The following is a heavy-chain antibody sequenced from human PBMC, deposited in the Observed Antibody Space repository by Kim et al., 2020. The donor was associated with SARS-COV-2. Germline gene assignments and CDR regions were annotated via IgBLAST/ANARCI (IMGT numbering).Heavy chain of an antibody. CDR2: IYSGGST. J-gene: IGHJ4*02. Sequence: GGSLRLSCAASGFTVSSNYMSWVRQAPGKGLEWVSVIYSGGSTYYADSVKGRFTISRDNSKNTLYLQMNSLRAEDTAVYYCARGSYGDCGEGYGQCDYWGQGTLVTVSS. D-gene: IGHD4-17*01. V-gene: IGHV3-53*01. CDR3: ARGSYGDCGEGYGQCDY. CDR1: GFTVSSNY.